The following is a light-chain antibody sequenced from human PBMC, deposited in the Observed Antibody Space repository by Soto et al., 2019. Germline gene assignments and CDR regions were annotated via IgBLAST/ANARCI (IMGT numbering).Light chain of an antibody. CDR1: SSDVGAYNY. V-gene: IGLV2-14*01. J-gene: IGLJ2*01. CDR3: SSYTSSSTFVV. Sequence: QSALTQPASVSGSPGQSITISCTGTSSDVGAYNYVSWYQQHPGKAPKLMIYEVSNRPSGVSHRFSGSKSGNTASLTISGLQAEDEADYYCSSYTSSSTFVVFGGGTKLTVL. CDR2: EVS.